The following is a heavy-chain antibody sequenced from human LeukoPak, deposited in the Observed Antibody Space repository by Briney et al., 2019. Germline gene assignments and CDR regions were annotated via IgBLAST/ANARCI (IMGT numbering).Heavy chain of an antibody. D-gene: IGHD1-26*01. CDR2: ISYDGSNK. CDR1: GFTFSSYA. J-gene: IGHJ6*02. Sequence: GRSLRLSCAASGFTFSSYAMHWVRQAPGKGLEWVAVISYDGSNKYYADSVKGRFTISRDNSKNTLYLQMNSLRAEDTAVYYCARDMGWDYYGMDVWGQGTTVTVSS. CDR3: ARDMGWDYYGMDV. V-gene: IGHV3-30-3*01.